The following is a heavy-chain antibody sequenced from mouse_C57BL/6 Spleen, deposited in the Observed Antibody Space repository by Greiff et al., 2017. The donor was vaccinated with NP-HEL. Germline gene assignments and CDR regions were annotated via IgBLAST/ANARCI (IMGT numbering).Heavy chain of an antibody. CDR3: ARRNYDYDEGFAY. CDR2: IDPSDSYT. V-gene: IGHV1-50*01. Sequence: QVQLQQSGAELVKPGASVKLSCKASGYTFTSYWMQWVKQRPGQGLEWIGEIDPSDSYTNYNQKFKGKATLTVDTSSSTAYMQLSSLTSEDSAVYYCARRNYDYDEGFAYWGQGTLVTVSA. J-gene: IGHJ3*01. CDR1: GYTFTSYW. D-gene: IGHD2-4*01.